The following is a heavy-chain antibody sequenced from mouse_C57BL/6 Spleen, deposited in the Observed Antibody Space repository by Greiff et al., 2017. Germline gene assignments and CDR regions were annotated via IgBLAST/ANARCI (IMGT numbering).Heavy chain of an antibody. V-gene: IGHV1-7*01. CDR2: INPSSGYT. CDR3: AGWDYGWYCDV. D-gene: IGHD2-4*01. Sequence: VQLQQSGAELAKPGASVKLSCKASGYTFTSYWMHWVKQRPGQGLEWIGYINPSSGYTKYNQKFKDKATLTADKSSSTAYMQLSSLTYEDSAVYYCAGWDYGWYCDVWGTGTTVTVSS. CDR1: GYTFTSYW. J-gene: IGHJ1*03.